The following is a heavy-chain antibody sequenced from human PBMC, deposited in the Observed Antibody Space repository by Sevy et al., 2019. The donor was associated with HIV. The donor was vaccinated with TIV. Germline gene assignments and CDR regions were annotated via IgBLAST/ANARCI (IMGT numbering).Heavy chain of an antibody. J-gene: IGHJ5*02. CDR3: ARPTVTTLSSARNNWFDP. V-gene: IGHV4-31*03. CDR1: GDSINNGDYY. D-gene: IGHD4-4*01. Sequence: SETLSLTCTVSGDSINNGDYYWSWIRQHPGKGLEWIGKIYYTGTTYYNPSLKSRLRISVERSENTLSLSLRSVTAADTAVYYCARPTVTTLSSARNNWFDPWGQGTLVTVSS. CDR2: IYYTGTT.